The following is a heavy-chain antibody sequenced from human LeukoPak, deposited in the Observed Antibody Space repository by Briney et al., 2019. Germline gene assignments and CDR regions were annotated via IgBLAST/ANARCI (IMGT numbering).Heavy chain of an antibody. D-gene: IGHD2-21*02. J-gene: IGHJ4*02. CDR1: GSSFTSYW. CDR3: ARGGSRVVTATTGDY. Sequence: NLGESLQISCQGSGSSFTSYWIGWARQVPGKGLEWMGIIYPVDSKTSYSPSFQGQVTFSVDKSINTAYLQWNSLKASDTAIYYCARGGSRVVTATTGDYWGQGTLVPVSS. V-gene: IGHV5-51*01. CDR2: IYPVDSKT.